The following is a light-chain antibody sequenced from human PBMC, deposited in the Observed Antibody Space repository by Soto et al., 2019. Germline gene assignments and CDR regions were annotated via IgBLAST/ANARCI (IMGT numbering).Light chain of an antibody. V-gene: IGLV1-40*01. CDR3: QSYDSSLSGWV. Sequence: QSVLTQPPSVSGAPGQRVTIACTGSSSNIGAGYDVHWYQQLPGTAPKLLSYGNSNRPSGVHDRFSGTKSGTSASLAITGLQAEDEADYYCQSYDSSLSGWVFGGGTKVTVL. CDR2: GNS. CDR1: SSNIGAGYD. J-gene: IGLJ3*02.